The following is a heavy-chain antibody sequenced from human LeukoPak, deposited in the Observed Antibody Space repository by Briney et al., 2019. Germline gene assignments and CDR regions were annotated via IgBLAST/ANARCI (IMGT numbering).Heavy chain of an antibody. D-gene: IGHD5-24*01. CDR1: GFTFSSYA. CDR2: ITSSSSHV. CDR3: ARAEMTTITYPDY. J-gene: IGHJ4*02. Sequence: PGGSLRLSCAASGFTFSSYAMNWVRQAPGTGLEWVSSITSSSSHVYYADSVKGRFTISRDNAKNSLYLQMNSLKAEDTAGYYCARAEMTTITYPDYWGQGTPVTVSS. V-gene: IGHV3-21*01.